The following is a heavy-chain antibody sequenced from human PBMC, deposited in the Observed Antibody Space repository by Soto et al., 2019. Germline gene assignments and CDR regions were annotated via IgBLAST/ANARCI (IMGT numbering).Heavy chain of an antibody. CDR1: GFTFSDYA. CDR3: AKGGRQWLVTSDFNY. CDR2: VSHDGRKT. D-gene: IGHD6-19*01. V-gene: IGHV3-30*18. J-gene: IGHJ4*02. Sequence: VQLVESGGGVVQPGRSLRLSCAASGFTFSDYAMHWVRQAPGKGLEWVAVVSHDGRKTHYADSVKGRFTISRDSSKNTVSLETTSLRAEDTAGYYCAKGGRQWLVTSDFNYWGQGALVTVSS.